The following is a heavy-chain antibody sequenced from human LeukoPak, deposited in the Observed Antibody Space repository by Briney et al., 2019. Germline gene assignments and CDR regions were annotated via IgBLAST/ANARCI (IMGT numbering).Heavy chain of an antibody. CDR2: IIPIFGTA. Sequence: SVKVSCKASGGTFSSYAISWVRQAPGQGLEWMGGIIPIFGTANYALKFQGRVTITADKSTSTAYMELSSLRSEDTAVYYCARVGATYYYYMDVWGKGTTVTVSS. J-gene: IGHJ6*03. CDR1: GGTFSSYA. V-gene: IGHV1-69*06. CDR3: ARVGATYYYYMDV. D-gene: IGHD1-26*01.